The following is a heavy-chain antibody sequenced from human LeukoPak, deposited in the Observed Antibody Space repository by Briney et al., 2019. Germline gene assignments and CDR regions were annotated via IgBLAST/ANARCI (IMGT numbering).Heavy chain of an antibody. CDR3: AKDRRWSGSSYYYYYYMDV. J-gene: IGHJ6*03. D-gene: IGHD3-3*01. CDR2: IRHVGSNE. CDR1: GFTFSDYY. V-gene: IGHV3-30*02. Sequence: GGSLRLSCAASGFTFSDYYMSWIRQAPGKGLEWVAFIRHVGSNEYYADSVRGRFAISRDNSQNTLHLQMNILRVEDTAVYYCAKDRRWSGSSYYYYYYMDVWGKGTTVTVSS.